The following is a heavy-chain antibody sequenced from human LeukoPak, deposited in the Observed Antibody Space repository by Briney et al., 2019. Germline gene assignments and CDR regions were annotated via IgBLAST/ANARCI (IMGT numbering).Heavy chain of an antibody. J-gene: IGHJ4*02. D-gene: IGHD6-13*01. CDR2: ISGGGGTT. CDR3: AKDRATSSWFFGS. Sequence: GGSLRLSCAASGFYFSNFAMSWVRQAPGKGLEWVSTISGGGGTTFYADSVKGRFTITRDNSKNTLYLFMDSLRPEDTAVYYCAKDRATSSWFFGSWGQGTLVTVSS. V-gene: IGHV3-23*01. CDR1: GFYFSNFA.